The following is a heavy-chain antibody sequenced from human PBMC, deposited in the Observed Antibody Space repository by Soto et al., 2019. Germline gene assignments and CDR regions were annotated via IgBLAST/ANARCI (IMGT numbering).Heavy chain of an antibody. J-gene: IGHJ4*02. CDR1: GFTFDDYG. CDR2: ISWDSYSI. Sequence: EVQLVESGGGLVQPGRSLRLSCVGSGFTFDDYGMHWVRQAPGKGLEWVSGISWDSYSIGYADSVKGRFTISRDNAKKSLYLQMNRLKSEDTALYYFAKARGGIDYWGQGTLVTVSS. D-gene: IGHD3-16*01. CDR3: AKARGGIDY. V-gene: IGHV3-9*01.